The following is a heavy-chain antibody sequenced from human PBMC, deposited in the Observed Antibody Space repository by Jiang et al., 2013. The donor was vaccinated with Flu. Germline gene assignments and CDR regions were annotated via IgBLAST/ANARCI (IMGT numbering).Heavy chain of an antibody. CDR2: IIPILNII. V-gene: IGHV1-69*17. Sequence: SGAEVKVSCKASGGTFSSHAISWVRQAPGQGPEWMGGIIPILNIINYAQRFQDRVTITAAKSTSTVYMELSSLTSEDTAMYYCARGSYHWSDRYYYYYYMDVWGQGTTVTVSS. D-gene: IGHD1-20*01. CDR3: ARGSYHWSDRYYYYYYMDV. J-gene: IGHJ6*02. CDR1: GGTFSSHA.